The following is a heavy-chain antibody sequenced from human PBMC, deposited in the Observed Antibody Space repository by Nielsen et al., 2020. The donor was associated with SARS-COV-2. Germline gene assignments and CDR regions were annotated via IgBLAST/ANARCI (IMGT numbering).Heavy chain of an antibody. Sequence: ASVKVSCKASGYTFTSYAMHWVRQAPGQRLEWMGWINAGNGNTKYSQKFQGRVTITRDTSASTAYMELSSLRSEDTAVYYCARVQSGLPARIGVRFDPWGQGTLVTVSS. J-gene: IGHJ5*02. CDR1: GYTFTSYA. CDR3: ARVQSGLPARIGVRFDP. V-gene: IGHV1-3*01. CDR2: INAGNGNT. D-gene: IGHD2-2*01.